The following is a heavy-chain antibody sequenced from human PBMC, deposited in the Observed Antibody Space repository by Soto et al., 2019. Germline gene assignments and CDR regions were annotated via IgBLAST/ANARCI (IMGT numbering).Heavy chain of an antibody. Sequence: LRRSCAASGFTFSSYSMNWVRQAPGKGLEWVSYISSSSSTIYYADSVKGRFTISRDNAKNSLYLQMNSLRDEDTAVYYCARDIPDIVVVPAAMGVGDYWGQGTLVTVSS. CDR1: GFTFSSYS. CDR2: ISSSSSTI. CDR3: ARDIPDIVVVPAAMGVGDY. V-gene: IGHV3-48*02. D-gene: IGHD2-2*01. J-gene: IGHJ4*02.